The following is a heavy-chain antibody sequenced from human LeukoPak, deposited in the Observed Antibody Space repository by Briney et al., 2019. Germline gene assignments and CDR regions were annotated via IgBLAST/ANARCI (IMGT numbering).Heavy chain of an antibody. V-gene: IGHV7-4-1*01. D-gene: IGHD2-21*02. CDR2: INTNTGNP. CDR1: GYTFTGYA. Sequence: ASVKVSCKASGYTFTGYAMNWVRQAPGQGLEWMGWINTNTGNPTYAQGFTGRFVFSLDTSVSTAYLQICSLKAEDTAVYYCARYCGGDCYSGFDYWGQGTLVTVSS. J-gene: IGHJ4*02. CDR3: ARYCGGDCYSGFDY.